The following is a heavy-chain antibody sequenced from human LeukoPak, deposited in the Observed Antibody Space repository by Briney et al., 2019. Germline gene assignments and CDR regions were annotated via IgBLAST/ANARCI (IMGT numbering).Heavy chain of an antibody. Sequence: SETLPLTCTVSGGSISSYYWSWMRQPPGKGLEWIGYIYYSGSTNYNPSLKSRVTISVDTYKNQFSLKLSSVTAADTAVYYCARHAGQPYFDYWGQGTLVTVSS. CDR3: ARHAGQPYFDY. CDR2: IYYSGST. J-gene: IGHJ4*02. CDR1: GGSISSYY. V-gene: IGHV4-59*08.